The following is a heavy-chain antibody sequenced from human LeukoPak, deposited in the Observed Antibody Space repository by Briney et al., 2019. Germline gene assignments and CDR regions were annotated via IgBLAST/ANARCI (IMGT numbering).Heavy chain of an antibody. CDR3: AKGADTAMVDYHYYGMDV. J-gene: IGHJ6*02. CDR2: ISGSGGST. Sequence: PGGSLRLSCAASGFTFSSYAMSWVRQAPGKGLEWVSAISGSGGSTYYAGSVKGRFTISRDNSKNTLYLQMNSLRAEDTAVYYCAKGADTAMVDYHYYGMDVWGQGTTVTVSS. CDR1: GFTFSSYA. V-gene: IGHV3-23*01. D-gene: IGHD5-18*01.